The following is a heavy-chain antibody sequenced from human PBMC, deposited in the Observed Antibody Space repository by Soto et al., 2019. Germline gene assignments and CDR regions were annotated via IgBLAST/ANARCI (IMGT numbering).Heavy chain of an antibody. Sequence: QVQLVQSGAEVKKPGASVKVSCKASGYTFTSYGISWVRQAPGQGLEWMGWISAYNGNTNYAQKLQGRVTMTTDTSTSTAYMELRSLRSDDTAVYYCASSLYDYVWGSYRVMPGWFDPWGQGTLVTVSS. D-gene: IGHD3-16*01. CDR3: ASSLYDYVWGSYRVMPGWFDP. V-gene: IGHV1-18*04. CDR2: ISAYNGNT. J-gene: IGHJ5*02. CDR1: GYTFTSYG.